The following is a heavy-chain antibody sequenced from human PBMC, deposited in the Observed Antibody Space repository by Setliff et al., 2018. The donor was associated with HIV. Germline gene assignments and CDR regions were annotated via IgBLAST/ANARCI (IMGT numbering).Heavy chain of an antibody. J-gene: IGHJ4*02. V-gene: IGHV4-34*01. Sequence: KSSETLSLTCAVYGGSFTGYYWSWIRQSPERGLEWIGDIYHSGISNYNPSLKSRVTLSIDTSKNQFSLKLRSVTAADTAVYYCARVRLRVPPSIFDYWGQGTRVTVSS. D-gene: IGHD2-21*01. CDR1: GGSFTGYY. CDR2: IYHSGIS. CDR3: ARVRLRVPPSIFDY.